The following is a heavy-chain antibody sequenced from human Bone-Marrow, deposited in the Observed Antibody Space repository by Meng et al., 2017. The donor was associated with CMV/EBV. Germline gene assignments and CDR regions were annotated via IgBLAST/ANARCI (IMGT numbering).Heavy chain of an antibody. CDR2: IYYSGST. V-gene: IGHV4-39*07. D-gene: IGHD2-2*02. J-gene: IGHJ4*02. CDR1: GGSISSSSYY. Sequence: SEPLSLTCTVSGGSISSSSYYWGWIRQPPGKGLEWIGSIYYSGSTYYNPSLKSRVTISVDTSKNQFSLKLSSVTAADTAVYYCARDHIGCSSTSCYTYFDYWGQGTLVTVSS. CDR3: ARDHIGCSSTSCYTYFDY.